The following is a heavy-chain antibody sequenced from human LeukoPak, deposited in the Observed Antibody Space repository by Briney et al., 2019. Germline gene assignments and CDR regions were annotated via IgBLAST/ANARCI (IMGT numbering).Heavy chain of an antibody. V-gene: IGHV1-46*01. CDR1: GYTFTSYY. D-gene: IGHD6-13*01. CDR2: INPSGGST. CDR3: ARYGGYSISWSYFDY. J-gene: IGHJ4*02. Sequence: ASVKVSCKASGYTFTSYYMHWVRQAPGQGLEWMGIINPSGGSTSYAQKFQGRATMTRDMSTRTVYMELSSQRSEDTAVYYCARYGGYSISWSYFDYWGQGTLVTVSS.